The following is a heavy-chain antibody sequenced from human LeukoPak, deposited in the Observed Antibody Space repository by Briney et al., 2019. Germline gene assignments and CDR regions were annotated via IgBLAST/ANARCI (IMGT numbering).Heavy chain of an antibody. CDR1: GFTFSSYG. CDR2: ISYDGSNK. J-gene: IGHJ4*02. D-gene: IGHD3-3*01. V-gene: IGHV3-30*18. CDR3: AKPPYYDFWSGLDY. Sequence: PGGSLRLSCAASGFTFSSYGMHWVRQAPGKGLEWVAFISYDGSNKYYADSVKGRFTISRDNSKNTLYLQMNSLRAEDTAVYYCAKPPYYDFWSGLDYWGQGTLVTVSS.